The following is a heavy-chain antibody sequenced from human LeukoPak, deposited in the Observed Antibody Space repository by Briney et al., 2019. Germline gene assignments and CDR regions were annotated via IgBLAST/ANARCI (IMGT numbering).Heavy chain of an antibody. V-gene: IGHV1-2*02. CDR2: INPNSGGT. D-gene: IGHD6-13*01. Sequence: ASVKVSCKASGYTFTGYYMHWVRQAPGQGLEWMGWINPNSGGTNYAQKFQGRVTMTRDTSISTAYMELSRLRSDDTAVYYCARALRPNYSSSWSEPGYWGQGTLVTVSS. CDR3: ARALRPNYSSSWSEPGY. J-gene: IGHJ4*02. CDR1: GYTFTGYY.